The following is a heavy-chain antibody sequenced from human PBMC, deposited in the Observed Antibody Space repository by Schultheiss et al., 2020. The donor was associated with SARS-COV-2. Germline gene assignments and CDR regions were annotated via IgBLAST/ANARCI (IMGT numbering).Heavy chain of an antibody. D-gene: IGHD3-10*01. CDR2: IIHSGST. CDR3: ARASDRGDAFDI. V-gene: IGHV4-34*12. J-gene: IGHJ3*02. Sequence: SETLSLTCAVYGGSFSGYYWGWIRQPPGKGLEWIGEIIHSGSTNYNPSLKSRVTISVDTSKNQFSLKLSSVTAADTAVYYCARASDRGDAFDIWGQGTMVTVSS. CDR1: GGSFSGYY.